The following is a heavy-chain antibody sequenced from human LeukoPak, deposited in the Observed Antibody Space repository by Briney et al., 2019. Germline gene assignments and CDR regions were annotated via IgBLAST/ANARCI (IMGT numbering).Heavy chain of an antibody. J-gene: IGHJ4*02. CDR1: GFTFSSYW. D-gene: IGHD4-17*01. V-gene: IGHV3-74*01. Sequence: GGSLRLSCAASGFTFSSYWMHWVRQAPGKGLVWVSRINSDGSSTSYADSVKGRFTISRDNAKNTLYLQMNSLRAEDTAVYYCARVIYGDYGDYWGQGTLVTVSS. CDR3: ARVIYGDYGDY. CDR2: INSDGSST.